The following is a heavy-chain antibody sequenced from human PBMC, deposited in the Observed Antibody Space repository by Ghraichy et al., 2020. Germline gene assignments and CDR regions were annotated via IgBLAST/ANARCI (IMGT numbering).Heavy chain of an antibody. CDR3: ARDRDGDYFSYYGMDV. CDR1: GFTFSSYS. V-gene: IGHV3-21*01. Sequence: GGSLRLSCAASGFTFSSYSMNWVRQAPGKGLEWVSSISSSSSYIYYADSVKGRFTISRDNAKNSLYLQMNSLRAEDTAVYYCARDRDGDYFSYYGMDVWGQGTTVTVSS. D-gene: IGHD4-17*01. CDR2: ISSSSSYI. J-gene: IGHJ6*02.